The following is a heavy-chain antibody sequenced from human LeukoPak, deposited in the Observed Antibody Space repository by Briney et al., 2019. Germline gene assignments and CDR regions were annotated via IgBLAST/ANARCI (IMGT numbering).Heavy chain of an antibody. V-gene: IGHV4-34*01. Sequence: PSETLSLTCAVYGGSFSGYYWSWIRQPPRKGLEWIGEINHSGSTNYNPSLKSRVTISVDTSKNQFSLKLSSVTAADTAVYYCARCWFGELSCDHWGQGTLVTVSS. J-gene: IGHJ4*02. CDR1: GGSFSGYY. D-gene: IGHD3-10*01. CDR2: INHSGST. CDR3: ARCWFGELSCDH.